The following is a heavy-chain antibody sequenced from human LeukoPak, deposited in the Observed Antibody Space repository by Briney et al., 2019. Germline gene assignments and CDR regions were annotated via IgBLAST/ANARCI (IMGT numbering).Heavy chain of an antibody. J-gene: IGHJ5*02. Sequence: SSETLSLTCAVSGGAITSSRHYWIWVRQPPGKGLEWIGSIHYYGTTFYTSSLKSRVSISMDTSKNQFSLNLSSVTAADTAVYYCAREYSSSGFDPWGQGTLVTVSS. CDR1: GGAITSSRHY. CDR3: AREYSSSGFDP. CDR2: IHYYGTT. V-gene: IGHV4-39*07. D-gene: IGHD6-13*01.